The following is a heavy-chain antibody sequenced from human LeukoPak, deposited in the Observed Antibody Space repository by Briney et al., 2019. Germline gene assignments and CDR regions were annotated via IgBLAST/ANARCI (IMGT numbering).Heavy chain of an antibody. Sequence: SETLSLTCTVSGGSISSGGYYWSWIRQHPGKGLEWIGYIYYSGSTYYNPSLKSRVTISVDTSKNQFSLKLSSVTAADTAVHYCAREDTAMVSLFDYWGQGTLVTVSS. CDR1: GGSISSGGYY. CDR2: IYYSGST. CDR3: AREDTAMVSLFDY. V-gene: IGHV4-31*03. D-gene: IGHD5-18*01. J-gene: IGHJ4*02.